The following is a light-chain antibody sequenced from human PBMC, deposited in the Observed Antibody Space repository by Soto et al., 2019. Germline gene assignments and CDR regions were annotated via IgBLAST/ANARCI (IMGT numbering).Light chain of an antibody. CDR1: SSDVGSYKY. CDR2: EVS. CDR3: CSYAGSSTDV. V-gene: IGLV2-23*02. Sequence: QSALTQPASVSGSPGQSITISCTGTSSDVGSYKYVSWYQQHPGKAPKLMIYEVSKRPSGYANRFSGSKSGNTASLTISGLQAEDEADYYCCSYAGSSTDVFGTGTKVTVL. J-gene: IGLJ1*01.